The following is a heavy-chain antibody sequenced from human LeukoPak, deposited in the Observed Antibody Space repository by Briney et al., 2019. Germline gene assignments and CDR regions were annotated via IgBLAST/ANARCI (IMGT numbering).Heavy chain of an antibody. Sequence: ASVKVSCKASGYTFTSYGISWVRQAPGQGLEWMGWISAYNGNTNYAQKLQDRVTMTTDTSTSTAYMELRSLRSDDTAVYYCAREIFYYDSSGYYYAFDYWGQGTLVTVSS. V-gene: IGHV1-18*01. J-gene: IGHJ4*02. CDR3: AREIFYYDSSGYYYAFDY. D-gene: IGHD3-22*01. CDR2: ISAYNGNT. CDR1: GYTFTSYG.